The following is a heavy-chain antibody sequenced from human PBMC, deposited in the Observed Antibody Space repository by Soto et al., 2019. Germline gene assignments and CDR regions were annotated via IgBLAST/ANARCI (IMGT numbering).Heavy chain of an antibody. D-gene: IGHD6-19*01. CDR3: AKEGTSGLYYFYY. Sequence: GGSLRLSCAASGFTFSNYAMRWVRQAPGKGLEWVSAISGPSGTTYYADSVKGRFTISRDNSKNTLYLQMNSLRAGDSAIYYCAKEGTSGLYYFYYWGQGTLVTVSS. CDR2: ISGPSGTT. CDR1: GFTFSNYA. J-gene: IGHJ4*02. V-gene: IGHV3-23*01.